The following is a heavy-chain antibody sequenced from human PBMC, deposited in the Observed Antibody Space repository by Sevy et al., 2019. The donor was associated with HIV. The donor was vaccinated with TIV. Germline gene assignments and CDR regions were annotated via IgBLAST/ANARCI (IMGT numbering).Heavy chain of an antibody. D-gene: IGHD2-8*01. CDR1: GFTFSKYS. V-gene: IGHV3-23*01. Sequence: GGSLRLSCAASGFTFSKYSMSWVRQPPGKGLEWVSTLSFGCGEINYADSVKGRFTISRDNSKSSVYLQMNNPRPEDTAVYYCAREGCTKPQDYWGQGTLVTVSS. J-gene: IGHJ4*02. CDR2: LSFGCGEI. CDR3: AREGCTKPQDY.